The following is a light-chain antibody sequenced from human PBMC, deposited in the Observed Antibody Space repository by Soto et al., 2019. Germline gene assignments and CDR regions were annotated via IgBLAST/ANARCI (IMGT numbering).Light chain of an antibody. J-gene: IGKJ1*01. CDR1: QSISGTF. CDR3: HQYDSGWT. Sequence: EIVLTQSPGTLSLSPGERATLSCRASQSISGTFLAWYQHKPGQAPRVLIYGATRRATGIPDRFSGSGSGTDFTLTISRLEPEDFALYYCHQYDSGWTCGQGTKVEMK. V-gene: IGKV3-20*01. CDR2: GAT.